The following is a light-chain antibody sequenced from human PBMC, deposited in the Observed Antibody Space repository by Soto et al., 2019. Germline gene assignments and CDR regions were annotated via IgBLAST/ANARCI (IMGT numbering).Light chain of an antibody. CDR2: GAS. Sequence: EIVLTQSPGTLSLSPGERATLSCRASQSVSSSYLAWYQQRPGQAPRLLIYGASSRATGIPDNFSGSGSGTDFTLTISRLEPEDFAVYYCQQYGSSPITFGQGTLLEIK. CDR3: QQYGSSPIT. V-gene: IGKV3-20*01. CDR1: QSVSSSY. J-gene: IGKJ5*01.